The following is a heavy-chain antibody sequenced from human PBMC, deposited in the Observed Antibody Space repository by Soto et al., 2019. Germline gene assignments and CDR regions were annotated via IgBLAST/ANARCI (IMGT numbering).Heavy chain of an antibody. Sequence: PGGSLRLSCAASGFTFSSYAMHWVRQAPGKGLEWVAVISYDRSNKYYADSVKGRFTISRDNSKNTLYLQMNSLRDEDTAVYYCARDRGNYPTYYFDYWGQGALVTVSS. CDR2: ISYDRSNK. D-gene: IGHD1-7*01. V-gene: IGHV3-30-3*01. J-gene: IGHJ4*02. CDR1: GFTFSSYA. CDR3: ARDRGNYPTYYFDY.